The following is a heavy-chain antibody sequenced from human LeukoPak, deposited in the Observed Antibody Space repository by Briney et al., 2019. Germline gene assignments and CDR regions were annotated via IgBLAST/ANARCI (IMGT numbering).Heavy chain of an antibody. CDR2: ITTTFYT. V-gene: IGHV3-21*01. D-gene: IGHD4/OR15-4a*01. CDR3: ARVRANWCEDY. CDR1: GFTFSSYS. J-gene: IGHJ4*02. Sequence: GGSLRLSCAAPGFTFSSYSFNWVRQVPGKGLEWVSSITTTFYTYYTDSVKGRFTISRDNAKNSLYLQMISLRAEDTAVYYCARVRANWCEDYWGQGTLVTVSS.